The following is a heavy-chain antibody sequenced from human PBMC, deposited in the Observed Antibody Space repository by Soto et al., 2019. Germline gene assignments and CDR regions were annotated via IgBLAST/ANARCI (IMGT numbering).Heavy chain of an antibody. J-gene: IGHJ4*02. D-gene: IGHD4-17*01. V-gene: IGHV4-61*03. Sequence: QLQESGPGLVKPSETLSLTCKVSGDSVTTGSYYWTWIRQPPGKGLEWIGYIYYSWSTNYNPSLESRATIFAAKSGSHFSLNLTSVTADDTAVYYCARRDYAIDSWGRGTLVTVSS. CDR2: IYYSWST. CDR3: ARRDYAIDS. CDR1: GDSVTTGSYY.